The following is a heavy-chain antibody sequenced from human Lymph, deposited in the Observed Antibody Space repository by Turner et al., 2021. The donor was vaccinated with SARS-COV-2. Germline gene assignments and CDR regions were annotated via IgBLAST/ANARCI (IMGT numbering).Heavy chain of an antibody. CDR1: GFTFDDYG. CDR2: INWKGGST. J-gene: IGHJ4*02. Sequence: EVQLVESGGGVVRPGGSLRLSCAASGFTFDDYGMSWVRQAPGRGLECVSNINWKGGSTGYADSVKGRFTIARDNAKNSLYLQVNSLRAEDTALYHCARGTGAADYWGQGTLVTVSS. CDR3: ARGTGAADY. V-gene: IGHV3-20*01. D-gene: IGHD7-27*01.